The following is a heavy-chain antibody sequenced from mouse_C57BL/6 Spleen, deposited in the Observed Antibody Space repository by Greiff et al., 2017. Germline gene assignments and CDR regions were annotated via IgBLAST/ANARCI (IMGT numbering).Heavy chain of an antibody. D-gene: IGHD1-1*01. CDR3: AICSYGLYYFDY. Sequence: QVQLQQPGAELVKPGASVKLSCKASGYTFTSYWMHWVKQRPGQGLEWIGMIHPNSGSTNYNEKFKSKATLTVDKSSSTAYMQLSSLTSEDSAVYYCAICSYGLYYFDYWGQGTTLTVSS. CDR2: IHPNSGST. CDR1: GYTFTSYW. V-gene: IGHV1-64*01. J-gene: IGHJ2*01.